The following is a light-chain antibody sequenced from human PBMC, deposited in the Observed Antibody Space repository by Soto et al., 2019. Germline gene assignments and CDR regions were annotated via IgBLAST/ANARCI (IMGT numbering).Light chain of an antibody. CDR3: SSYTKTTTADV. CDR1: STDIGFYDF. CDR2: EVS. V-gene: IGLV2-14*01. J-gene: IGLJ1*01. Sequence: QSVLTPPASVSGSPGQSITISCTGSSTDIGFYDFVSWYQQQPGKAPRLVIYEVSGRPSGISVRVSGSKSGNTASLTISGLQADDEGDYYCSSYTKTTTADVFGTGTKLTVL.